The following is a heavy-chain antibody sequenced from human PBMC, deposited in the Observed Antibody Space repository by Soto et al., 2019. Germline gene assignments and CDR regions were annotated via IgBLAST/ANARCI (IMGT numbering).Heavy chain of an antibody. CDR3: ARDLTPYSSRWYPSGYGMDV. CDR1: GFTFSSYL. V-gene: IGHV3-74*01. Sequence: WGSLRLSCAASGFTFSSYLMHWVRQAPGKGLVWVSRINSDGSSTSYADSVKGRLTISRDNAKNTLYLQMNSLRAEDTAVYYCARDLTPYSSRWYPSGYGMDVWGQGNTVTVSS. D-gene: IGHD6-13*01. CDR2: INSDGSST. J-gene: IGHJ6*02.